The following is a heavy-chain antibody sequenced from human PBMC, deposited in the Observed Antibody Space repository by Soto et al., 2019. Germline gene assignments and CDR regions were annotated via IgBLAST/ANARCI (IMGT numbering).Heavy chain of an antibody. CDR2: VNPIVSMS. J-gene: IGHJ4*02. V-gene: IGHV1-69*02. D-gene: IGHD3-10*01. CDR3: ACRYGSGFRAFDY. Sequence: QVQLVQSGAEVKRPGSSVKVSCKASGDTFNFYSLIWVRQAPGLGLECMGRVNPIVSMSNYAQKSQGRVTMTANKSTSTAYLELISLRSEDTAIYYGACRYGSGFRAFDYWGQGALVTVSS. CDR1: GDTFNFYS.